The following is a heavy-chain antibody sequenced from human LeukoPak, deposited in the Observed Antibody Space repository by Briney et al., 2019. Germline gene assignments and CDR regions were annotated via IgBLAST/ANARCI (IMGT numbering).Heavy chain of an antibody. CDR3: AKVAAGRMGDY. V-gene: IGHV3-23*01. CDR2: ISGSGGST. CDR1: GFTFSSYA. Sequence: GRSLRLSCAASGFTFSSYAMHWVRQAPGKGLEWVSAISGSGGSTYYADSVKGRFTISRDNSKNTLYLQMNSLRAEDTAVYSCAKVAAGRMGDYWGQGTLVTVSS. D-gene: IGHD6-13*01. J-gene: IGHJ4*02.